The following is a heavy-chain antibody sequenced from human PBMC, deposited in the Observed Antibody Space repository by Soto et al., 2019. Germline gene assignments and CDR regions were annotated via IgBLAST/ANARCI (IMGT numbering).Heavy chain of an antibody. CDR2: IYYSGST. CDR1: GGSISSGGYY. Sequence: SETLSLTCTVSGGSISSGGYYWSWIRQHPGKGLEWIGYIYYSGSTYYNPSLKSRVTISVDTSKNQFSLKLSSVTAADTAVYYCAREGVYVDYGDKNGMDVWGQGTTVTVPS. J-gene: IGHJ6*01. CDR3: AREGVYVDYGDKNGMDV. D-gene: IGHD4-17*01. V-gene: IGHV4-31*03.